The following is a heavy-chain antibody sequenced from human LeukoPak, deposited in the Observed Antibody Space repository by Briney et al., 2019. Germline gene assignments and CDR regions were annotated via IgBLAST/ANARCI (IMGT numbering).Heavy chain of an antibody. CDR1: GYTFTSCG. CDR2: ISAYNGNT. V-gene: IGHV1-18*01. CDR3: ARDQAATNTQVRFCLD. J-gene: IGHJ4*02. Sequence: ASVKVSCKASGYTFTSCGISWVRQAPGQGLEWMGWISAYNGNTNFAQKLQGRVTMTTDTSTSTAYMDLRSLRSDGTAVYYCARDQAATNTQVRFCLDWGQGTLVTVSS. D-gene: IGHD3-9*01.